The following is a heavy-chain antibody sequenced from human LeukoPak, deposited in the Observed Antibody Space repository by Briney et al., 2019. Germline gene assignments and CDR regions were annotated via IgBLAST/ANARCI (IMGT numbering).Heavy chain of an antibody. CDR2: ISGSGDST. J-gene: IGHJ4*02. Sequence: PGGSLRLSCVASGFTLRSYVMNWVRQTPGKGLEWVSSISGSGDSTFYADSAKGRFSISRDNSKNTLYLQVNGLRTEDTAVYYCAKDRLLNCRGDCYIFDYWGQGTVVTVSS. V-gene: IGHV3-23*01. D-gene: IGHD2-21*02. CDR1: GFTLRSYV. CDR3: AKDRLLNCRGDCYIFDY.